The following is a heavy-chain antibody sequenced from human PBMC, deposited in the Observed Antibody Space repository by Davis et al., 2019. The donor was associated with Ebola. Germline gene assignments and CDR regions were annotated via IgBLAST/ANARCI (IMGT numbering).Heavy chain of an antibody. D-gene: IGHD5-18*01. CDR1: GFTFSSYS. V-gene: IGHV3-48*02. CDR2: ISSSSSTI. Sequence: GESLKISCAASGFTFSSYSMNWVRQAPGKGLEWVSYISSSSSTIYYADSVKGRFTISRDNAKNSLYLQMNSLRDEDTAVYYCASLEATAMEAYYYYGMDVWGQGTTVTVSS. J-gene: IGHJ6*02. CDR3: ASLEATAMEAYYYYGMDV.